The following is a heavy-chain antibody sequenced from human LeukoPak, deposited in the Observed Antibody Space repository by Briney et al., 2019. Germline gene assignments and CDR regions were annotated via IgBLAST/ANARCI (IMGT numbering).Heavy chain of an antibody. CDR1: GFTFSSYS. CDR3: VRAQTVTTLVLDYFDY. V-gene: IGHV3-48*01. CDR2: ISSSSSTI. D-gene: IGHD4-17*01. Sequence: GGSLRLSCAASGFTFSSYSMNWVRQAPGKGLEWVSYISSSSSTIYYADSVKGRFTISRDNAKNSLYLQMNSLRAEDTAVYYCVRAQTVTTLVLDYFDYWGQGTLVTVSS. J-gene: IGHJ4*02.